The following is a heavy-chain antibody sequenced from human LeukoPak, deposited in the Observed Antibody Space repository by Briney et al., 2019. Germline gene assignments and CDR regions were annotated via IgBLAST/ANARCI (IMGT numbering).Heavy chain of an antibody. CDR2: ISYDGSNK. D-gene: IGHD3-22*01. CDR1: GFTFSSYA. V-gene: IGHV3-30-3*01. CDR3: ATAPIYYYDSSGYYVPLDY. J-gene: IGHJ4*02. Sequence: PGRSLRLSCAASGFTFSSYAMHWVRQAPGKGLEWVAVISYDGSNKYYADSLKGRFTISRDNSKNTLYLQMNSLRAEDTAVYYCATAPIYYYDSSGYYVPLDYWGQGTLVTVSS.